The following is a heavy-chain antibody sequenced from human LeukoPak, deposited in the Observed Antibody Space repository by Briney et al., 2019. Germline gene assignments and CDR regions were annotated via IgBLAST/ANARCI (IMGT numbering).Heavy chain of an antibody. CDR2: ISAYSGNT. Sequence: ASVKVSCRASGYTFINYGLSWVRPPPGQGLEWMGRISAYSGNTVYAQRLQGRVTMTIDTSTSTAYMELRSLRSDDTAVYYCARDVPAAMRSTLDSWGQGTLVTVSS. J-gene: IGHJ4*02. CDR3: ARDVPAAMRSTLDS. V-gene: IGHV1-18*01. D-gene: IGHD2-2*01. CDR1: GYTFINYG.